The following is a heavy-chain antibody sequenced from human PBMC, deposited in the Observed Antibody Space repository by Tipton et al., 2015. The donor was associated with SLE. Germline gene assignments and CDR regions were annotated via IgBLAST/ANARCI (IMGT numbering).Heavy chain of an antibody. J-gene: IGHJ4*02. V-gene: IGHV4-30-2*01. D-gene: IGHD3-22*01. CDR1: GGSMSSGDYS. CDR2: IYHSGST. CDR3: ARDRFDSSGYTLFDS. Sequence: TLSLTCAVSGGSMSSGDYSWSWIRQPPGKGLEWIGNIYHSGSTYYNPSLKSRVTISVDTSKNQFSLKLSSVTAADTAVYYCARDRFDSSGYTLFDSWGQGTLVTVSS.